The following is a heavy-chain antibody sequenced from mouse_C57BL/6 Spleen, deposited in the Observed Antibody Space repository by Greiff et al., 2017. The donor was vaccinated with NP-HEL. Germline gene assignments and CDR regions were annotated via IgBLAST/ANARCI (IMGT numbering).Heavy chain of an antibody. J-gene: IGHJ4*01. CDR1: GYTFTSYG. V-gene: IGHV1-81*01. CDR3: AKDSSGYGDYAMDY. CDR2: IYPRSGNT. Sequence: VQLQQSGAELARPGASVKLSCKASGYTFTSYGISWVKQRTGQGLEWIGEIYPRSGNTYYNEKFKGKATLTADKSSSTAYMELRSLTSDDSAVYFGAKDSSGYGDYAMDYWGQGASVTASS. D-gene: IGHD3-2*01.